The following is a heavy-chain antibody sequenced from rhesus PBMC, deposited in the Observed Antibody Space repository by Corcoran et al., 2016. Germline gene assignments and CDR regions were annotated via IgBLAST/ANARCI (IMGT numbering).Heavy chain of an antibody. CDR2: ISPYNGNK. J-gene: IGHJ1*01. CDR1: GYTFTSYY. V-gene: IGHV1-180*01. CDR3: ATETSSSEYLEF. Sequence: QVQLVQSGAEIKQPGASVKLSCRASGYTFTSYYIHWVRQPPGQGLEWIGLISPYNGNKGNAQRFQGRVALTSDTSTGTGYMELSSLKSEDTAVYYCATETSSSEYLEFWGQGALVTVSS.